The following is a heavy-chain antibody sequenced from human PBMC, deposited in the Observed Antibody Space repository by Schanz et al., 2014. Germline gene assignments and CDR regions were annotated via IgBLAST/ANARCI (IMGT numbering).Heavy chain of an antibody. CDR1: GYSFINYG. J-gene: IGHJ3*02. Sequence: QVRLVQSGTEVKKPGASVKLSCKASGYSFINYGISWVRQAPGQGLEWMGWISAYNGDTNFAQKFQDRVIMTTDTTTTTAYMELRSLRTDDTALYYCTRGGYSYALSAFDIWGQGTMVTVSS. D-gene: IGHD5-18*01. CDR3: TRGGYSYALSAFDI. V-gene: IGHV1-18*01. CDR2: ISAYNGDT.